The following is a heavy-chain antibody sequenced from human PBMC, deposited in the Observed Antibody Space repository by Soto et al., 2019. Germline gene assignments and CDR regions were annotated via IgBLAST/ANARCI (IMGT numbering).Heavy chain of an antibody. CDR3: ARGEDWGPLYCSSTSCPKVSVMDV. V-gene: IGHV4-39*01. CDR1: GGSISSSSYY. Sequence: SETLSLTCTVSGGSISSSSYYWGWIRQPPGKGLEWIGSIYYSGSTYYNPSLKSRVTISVDTSKNQFSLKLSSVTAADTAVYYCARGEDWGPLYCSSTSCPKVSVMDVWGQGTTVTVSS. CDR2: IYYSGST. J-gene: IGHJ6*02. D-gene: IGHD2-2*01.